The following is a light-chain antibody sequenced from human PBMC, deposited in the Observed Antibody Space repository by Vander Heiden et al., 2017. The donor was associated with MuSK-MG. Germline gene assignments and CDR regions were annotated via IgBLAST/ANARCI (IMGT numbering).Light chain of an antibody. V-gene: IGKV1-5*01. J-gene: IGKJ1*01. Sequence: DIQMTQSPSTLSTSVGYRVTITGRASQSISSCLDWYQQKPGKAPKLLIYDASKGERGNPWRFSGSGYVKEFTLTSRRRQHDDFANYYEQQDNSPLTFGQGTKVEIK. CDR1: QSISSC. CDR3: QQDNSPLT. CDR2: DAS.